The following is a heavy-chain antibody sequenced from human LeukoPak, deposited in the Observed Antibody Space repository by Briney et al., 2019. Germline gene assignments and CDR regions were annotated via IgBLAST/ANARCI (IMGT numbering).Heavy chain of an antibody. D-gene: IGHD3-22*01. V-gene: IGHV5-51*01. J-gene: IGHJ4*02. CDR3: ARHPSWDYYDSSGYYPYYFDY. Sequence: GESLKISCKGSGYSFTSYWIGWVRQMPGKGLEWMGIIYPGDSDTRYGPSFQGQVTISADKSISTAYLQWSSLKASDTAMYYCARHPSWDYYDSSGYYPYYFDYWGQGTLVTVSS. CDR1: GYSFTSYW. CDR2: IYPGDSDT.